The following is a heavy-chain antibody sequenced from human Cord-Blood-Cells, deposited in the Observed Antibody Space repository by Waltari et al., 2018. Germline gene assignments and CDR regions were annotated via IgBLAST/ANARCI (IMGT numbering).Heavy chain of an antibody. J-gene: IGHJ4*02. CDR3: ARMKSYYYDSSGYYSEYYFDY. CDR1: GYSISSGYY. CDR2: IYHSGST. Sequence: QVQLQESGPGLVKPSETLSLTCAVSGYSISSGYYWGWIRQPPGKGREWIGSIYHSGSTYYNPSLKSRVTISVDTSKNQFSLKLSSVTAADTAVYYCARMKSYYYDSSGYYSEYYFDYWGQGTLVTVSS. D-gene: IGHD3-22*01. V-gene: IGHV4-38-2*01.